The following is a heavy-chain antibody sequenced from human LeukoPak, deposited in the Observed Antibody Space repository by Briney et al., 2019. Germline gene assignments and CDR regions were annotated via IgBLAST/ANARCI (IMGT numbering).Heavy chain of an antibody. J-gene: IGHJ5*02. V-gene: IGHV1-2*02. Sequence: GASVKVSRKASGYTFTGYYMHWVRQAPGQGLEWMGWINPNSGGTNYAQKFQGRVTMTRDTSISTAYMELSRLRSDDTAVYYCARAHPYCSSTSCLNWFDPWGQGTLVTVSS. D-gene: IGHD2-2*01. CDR3: ARAHPYCSSTSCLNWFDP. CDR1: GYTFTGYY. CDR2: INPNSGGT.